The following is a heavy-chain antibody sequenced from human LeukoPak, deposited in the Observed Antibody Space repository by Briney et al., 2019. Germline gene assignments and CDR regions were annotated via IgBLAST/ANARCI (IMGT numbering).Heavy chain of an antibody. CDR3: AKVWWGTYYFDY. CDR2: ISGSTGST. D-gene: IGHD2-8*02. J-gene: IGHJ4*02. V-gene: IGHV3-23*01. Sequence: GRSLRLSCAASGFTFSSYGMHWVRQAPGKGLEWVSAISGSTGSTYYADSVKGRFTISRDNSKNTLYLQMNSLRAEDTAVYYCAKVWWGTYYFDYWGQGTLVTVSS. CDR1: GFTFSSYG.